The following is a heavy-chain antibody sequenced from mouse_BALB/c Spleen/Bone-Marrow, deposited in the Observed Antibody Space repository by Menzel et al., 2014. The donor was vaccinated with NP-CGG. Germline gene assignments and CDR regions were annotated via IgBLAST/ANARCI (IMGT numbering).Heavy chain of an antibody. CDR1: GYTFTDYT. V-gene: IGHV1-22*01. J-gene: IGHJ2*01. CDR2: INPNNGGS. Sequence: VQLQQSGPELVKPGASVKISCKTSGYTFTDYTMHWVRQSHGKSLEWIGSINPNNGGSSCNQKFKAKATLTIDKSSSTPYMELRSLTSEDSAVYYCARAVHCDYWGQGTTLTVSS. CDR3: ARAVHCDY.